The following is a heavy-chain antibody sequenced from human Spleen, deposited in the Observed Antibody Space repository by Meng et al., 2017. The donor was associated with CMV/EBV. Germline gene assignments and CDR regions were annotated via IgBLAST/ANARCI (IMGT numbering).Heavy chain of an antibody. CDR1: GFTFNNYW. J-gene: IGHJ5*02. CDR3: AREVICSSTSCYTNWFDP. Sequence: GESLKISCVVSGFTFNNYWMHWVRQAPGKGLVWVSRINGDGRSTNYGDSVKGRFTISRDNAKNTLYLQMNSLRAEDTAVYYCAREVICSSTSCYTNWFDPWGQGTLVTVSS. D-gene: IGHD2-2*01. V-gene: IGHV3-74*01. CDR2: INGDGRST.